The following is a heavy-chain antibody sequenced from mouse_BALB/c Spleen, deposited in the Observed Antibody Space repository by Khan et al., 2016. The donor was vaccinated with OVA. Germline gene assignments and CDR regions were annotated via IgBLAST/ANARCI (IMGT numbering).Heavy chain of an antibody. CDR3: TRHGYVAWFTY. Sequence: IQLVQSGPELMKPGASVKISCKASGYSFTTYYIHWVLQSHGKSLDWIGYIDPFSGDTTYNQKFKDKATLTVDKSSSTAYIHLNNLTSEDSAVYYCTRHGYVAWFTYWGQGTLVTVSA. V-gene: IGHV1S135*01. CDR2: IDPFSGDT. D-gene: IGHD2-2*01. J-gene: IGHJ3*01. CDR1: GYSFTTYY.